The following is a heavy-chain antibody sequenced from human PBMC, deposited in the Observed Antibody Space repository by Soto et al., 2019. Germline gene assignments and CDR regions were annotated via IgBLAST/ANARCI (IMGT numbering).Heavy chain of an antibody. CDR2: IYPGDSDT. J-gene: IGHJ6*02. Sequence: GESLKISCKGSGYSFTSYWIGWVRQMPGKGLEWMGIIYPGDSDTRYSPSFQGQVTISADKSISTAYLQWSSLKASDTAMYYCASTPYTAMGYYYYGMDVWGQGTTVTVSS. V-gene: IGHV5-51*01. D-gene: IGHD5-18*01. CDR3: ASTPYTAMGYYYYGMDV. CDR1: GYSFTSYW.